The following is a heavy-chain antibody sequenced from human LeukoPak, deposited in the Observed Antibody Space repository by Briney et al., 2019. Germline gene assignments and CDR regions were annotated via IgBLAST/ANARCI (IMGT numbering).Heavy chain of an antibody. V-gene: IGHV4-39*07. Sequence: SETLSLTCTVSGGSISSSSYYWGWIRQPPGKGLEWIGSIYYSGSTYYNPSLKSRVTISVDTSKNQFSLKLSSVTAADTAVYYCARDTLYSSSDIYYFDYWGQGTLVTVSS. J-gene: IGHJ4*02. D-gene: IGHD6-6*01. CDR2: IYYSGST. CDR3: ARDTLYSSSDIYYFDY. CDR1: GGSISSSSYY.